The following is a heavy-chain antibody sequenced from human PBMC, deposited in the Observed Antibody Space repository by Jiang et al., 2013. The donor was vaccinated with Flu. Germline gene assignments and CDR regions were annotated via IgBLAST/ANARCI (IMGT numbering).Heavy chain of an antibody. V-gene: IGHV3-48*02. CDR3: ARDGWAYYDILTGYYRGWYY. CDR1: GFTVSTNY. Sequence: RGLIQPGGSLRLSCAASGFTVSTNYMNWVRQAPGKGLEWVSYISSSSSTIYYADSVKGRFTISRDNAKNSLYLQMNSLRDEDTAVYYCARDGWAYYDILTGYYRGWYYWGQGTLVTVSS. J-gene: IGHJ4*02. CDR2: ISSSSSTI. D-gene: IGHD3-9*01.